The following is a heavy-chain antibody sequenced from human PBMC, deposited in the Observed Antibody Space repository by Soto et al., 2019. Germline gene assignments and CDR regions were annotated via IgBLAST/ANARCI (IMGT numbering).Heavy chain of an antibody. Sequence: QVQLVQSVAEVKKPGASVKVSCKASGYTFTSYGISWVRQAPGQGLEWMGWISAYNGNTKYAQNVHGRVTMTTDTSTNTSYMELRRLRSDDTAVYYCASDNPPFDAGGQGTLVTVSS. CDR3: ASDNPPFDA. V-gene: IGHV1-18*01. CDR1: GYTFTSYG. J-gene: IGHJ5*02. CDR2: ISAYNGNT.